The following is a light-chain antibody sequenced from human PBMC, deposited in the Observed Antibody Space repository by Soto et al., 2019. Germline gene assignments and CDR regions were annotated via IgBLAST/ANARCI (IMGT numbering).Light chain of an antibody. CDR3: QTWGTGIQV. CDR2: INSDGSH. CDR1: SGHSNYA. Sequence: QTVVTQSPSASASLGASVKVTCTLSSGHSNYAIAWHQQQPDKGPRYLMKINSDGSHSKGDGIPDRFSGSSSGAERYLTISGLQSEDEGDYYCQTWGTGIQVFGGGTKLTVL. V-gene: IGLV4-69*01. J-gene: IGLJ3*02.